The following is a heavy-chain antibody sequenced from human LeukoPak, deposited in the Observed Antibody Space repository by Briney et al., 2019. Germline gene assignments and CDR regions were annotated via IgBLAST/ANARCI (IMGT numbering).Heavy chain of an antibody. D-gene: IGHD6-13*01. CDR2: IYYSGST. CDR1: GGSISSYY. V-gene: IGHV4-59*08. Sequence: SETLSLTCTVSGGSISSYYWSWIRQPPRKGLEWIGYIYYSGSTNYNPSLKSRVTISVDTSKNQFSLKLSSVTAADTAVYYCARTRSSSWYPLDYWGQGTLVTVSS. CDR3: ARTRSSSWYPLDY. J-gene: IGHJ4*02.